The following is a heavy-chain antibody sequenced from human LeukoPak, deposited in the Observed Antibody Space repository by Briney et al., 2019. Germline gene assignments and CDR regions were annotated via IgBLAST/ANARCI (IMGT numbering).Heavy chain of an antibody. Sequence: SVKVSCKASGGTFSSYAISWVRQAPGQGLEWMGRIIPILGITNYAQKFQGRVTITADKSTSTAYMQLSSLRSEDTAVYYCSTDAGYCNSTTCSYYFDYWGQGTLVTISS. CDR2: IIPILGIT. J-gene: IGHJ4*02. V-gene: IGHV1-69*04. CDR3: STDAGYCNSTTCSYYFDY. D-gene: IGHD2/OR15-2a*01. CDR1: GGTFSSYA.